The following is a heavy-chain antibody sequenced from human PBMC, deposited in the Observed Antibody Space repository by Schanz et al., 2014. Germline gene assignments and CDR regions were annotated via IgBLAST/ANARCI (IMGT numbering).Heavy chain of an antibody. V-gene: IGHV3-23*01. CDR1: GFSFGTYA. J-gene: IGHJ3*02. CDR3: AKGRFGELSAFDI. D-gene: IGHD3-10*01. Sequence: EVHLLESGGGLVQPGGSLRLSCAASGFSFGTYAMSWVRQAPGKGLEWVSAISGSGGSTYYADSLKGRFTISRDNSKNTLYLQMNSLRAEDTAVYYCAKGRFGELSAFDIWGQGTMVTVSS. CDR2: ISGSGGST.